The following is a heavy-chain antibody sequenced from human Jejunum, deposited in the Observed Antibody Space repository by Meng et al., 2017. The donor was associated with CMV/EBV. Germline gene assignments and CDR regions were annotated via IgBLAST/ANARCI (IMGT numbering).Heavy chain of an antibody. V-gene: IGHV4-4*07. CDR1: CGSVNNNS. CDR3: ERGPGASTREGFDY. J-gene: IGHJ4*02. D-gene: IGHD1-26*01. CDR2: FNSTDT. Sequence: QQEAARGVVKNSGALFHVCCVSCGSVNNNSWSWCRRHVGKRLVWFRRFNSTDTYYQPYSHDSRVTMLLDMSKTQFTLNLRSVTAANTDKYYCERGPGASTREGFDYWGLGTLVTVSS.